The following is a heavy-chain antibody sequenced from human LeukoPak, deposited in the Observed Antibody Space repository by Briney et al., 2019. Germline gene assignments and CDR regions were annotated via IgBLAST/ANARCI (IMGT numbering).Heavy chain of an antibody. CDR3: ARGAYGSGRRFDP. J-gene: IGHJ5*02. CDR1: GGSFSGYY. D-gene: IGHD3-10*01. CDR2: INHSGST. Sequence: KPSETLSLTCAVYGGSFSGYYWSWVRQPPGKGLEWVGEINHSGSTNYNTSLKSRVTISVDTSKNQFSLKLSSVTAADTAVYYCARGAYGSGRRFDPWGQGTLVTVSS. V-gene: IGHV4-34*01.